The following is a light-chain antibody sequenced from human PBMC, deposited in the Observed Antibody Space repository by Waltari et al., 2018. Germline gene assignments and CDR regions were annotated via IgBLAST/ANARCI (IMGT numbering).Light chain of an antibody. V-gene: IGLV2-14*01. CDR2: EVN. Sequence: SALTQPAPVSGSPGPSITLPCTGTSRDVGSYNYVPWYQQHPGKTPRLMIYEVNNRPSGVSNRFSASKSGDTASLTISGLQAEDEADYYCCSFTTTNTWVFGGGTKLTVL. J-gene: IGLJ2*01. CDR3: CSFTTTNTWV. CDR1: SRDVGSYNY.